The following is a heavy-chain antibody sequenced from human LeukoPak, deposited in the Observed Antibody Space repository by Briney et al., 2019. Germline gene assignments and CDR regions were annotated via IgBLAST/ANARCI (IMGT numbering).Heavy chain of an antibody. J-gene: IGHJ4*02. D-gene: IGHD1-26*01. CDR3: ASSAIVGANDY. CDR2: ISGSGGST. Sequence: GGSLRLSCAASGFSFSSYAMSWVRQAPGKGLEWVSAISGSGGSTYFADSVKGRFTISRDNAKNSLYLQMNSLRAEDTAVYYCASSAIVGANDYWGQGTLVTVSS. V-gene: IGHV3-23*01. CDR1: GFSFSSYA.